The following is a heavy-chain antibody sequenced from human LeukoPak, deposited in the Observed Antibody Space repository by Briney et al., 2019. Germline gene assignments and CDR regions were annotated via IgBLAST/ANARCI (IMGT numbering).Heavy chain of an antibody. V-gene: IGHV3-74*01. CDR2: INNDGNLKTDGRDT. Sequence: GGSLRLSCAASGFTLSNYWMIHWVRQVPGKGLQWVSRINNDGNLKTDGRDTGYADSVKGRFTISTDNAKNTLYLQMNSLRAEDTAVYCCAREGGTDTHDGYFELWGRGTQVTVSP. CDR3: AREGGTDTHDGYFEL. J-gene: IGHJ2*01. CDR1: GFTLSNYW. D-gene: IGHD1-1*01.